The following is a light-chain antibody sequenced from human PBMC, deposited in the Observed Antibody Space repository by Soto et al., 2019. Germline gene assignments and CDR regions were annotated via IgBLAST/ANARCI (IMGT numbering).Light chain of an antibody. CDR1: QSISTY. J-gene: IGKJ2*01. CDR3: QQSYSSPRT. Sequence: DIQMTQSPSSLSASVGDRVTITCRASQSISTYLNWYQQKPGKAPRILISGASSLQSGAPSRFSGSGSGTDFTLTISSLQAEDFATYYCQQSYSSPRTFGQGTKLEIK. CDR2: GAS. V-gene: IGKV1-39*01.